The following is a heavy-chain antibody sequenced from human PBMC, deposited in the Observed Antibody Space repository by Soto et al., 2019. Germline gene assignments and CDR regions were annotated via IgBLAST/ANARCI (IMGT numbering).Heavy chain of an antibody. V-gene: IGHV1-3*01. Sequence: ASVKVSCKASGYTFSTYAIHWVRQVPGQSLEWMGWLNGGTGQTRYSQRFQDRVTITRDTSASTAYMEVSSLRPEDTAVYYCARGKGMEENYYYYGMDIWGQGTTVTVSS. CDR2: LNGGTGQT. CDR1: GYTFSTYA. J-gene: IGHJ6*02. D-gene: IGHD1-1*01. CDR3: ARGKGMEENYYYYGMDI.